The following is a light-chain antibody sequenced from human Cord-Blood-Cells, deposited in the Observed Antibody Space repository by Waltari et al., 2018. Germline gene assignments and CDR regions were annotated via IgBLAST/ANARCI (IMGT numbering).Light chain of an antibody. J-gene: IGLJ1*01. CDR1: SSDVGSYNL. V-gene: IGLV2-23*01. CDR3: CSYAGSSTYV. CDR2: ECI. Sequence: QAALTHTATVCGSPGQSHTLSRTGPSSDVGSYNLVSCYQQTPGKAPNLMIYECIKRPSGVSNRFSGSKSGNTASLPFSGLQSEDDADYYFCSYAGSSTYVFGTGTKFTVL.